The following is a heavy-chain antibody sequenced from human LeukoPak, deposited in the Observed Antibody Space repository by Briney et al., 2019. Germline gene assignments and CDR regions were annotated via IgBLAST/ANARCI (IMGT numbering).Heavy chain of an antibody. V-gene: IGHV4-59*08. CDR2: IYYSGST. CDR3: ARGGDYGDLRYFDY. CDR1: GGSISSYY. Sequence: SETLSLTCTVSGGSISSYYWSWIRQPPGKGLEWIGYIYYSGSTNYNPSLKSRVTISVDTSKNQFSLKLSSVTAADTAVYYCARGGDYGDLRYFDYWGQGTLVTVSS. J-gene: IGHJ4*02. D-gene: IGHD4-17*01.